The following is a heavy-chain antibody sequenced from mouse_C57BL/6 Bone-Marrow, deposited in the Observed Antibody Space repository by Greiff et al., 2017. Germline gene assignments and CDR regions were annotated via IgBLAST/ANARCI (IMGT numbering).Heavy chain of an antibody. V-gene: IGHV1-81*01. D-gene: IGHD1-1*01. CDR2: IYPRSGNT. J-gene: IGHJ2*01. Sequence: QVQLQQSGAELARPGASVKLSCTASGYTFTSYGISWVKQRPGQGLEWIGEIYPRSGNTYYDEKFKGKATLTADKSSSTAYMELRSLTSEDSAVYFCARKGAKCITTVALDYWGQGTTLTVSS. CDR3: ARKGAKCITTVALDY. CDR1: GYTFTSYG.